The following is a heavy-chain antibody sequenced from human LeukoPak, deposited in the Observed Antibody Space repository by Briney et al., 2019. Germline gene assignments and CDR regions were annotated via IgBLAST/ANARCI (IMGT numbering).Heavy chain of an antibody. CDR2: IIPILGIA. D-gene: IGHD5-12*01. J-gene: IGHJ4*02. V-gene: IGHV1-69*04. CDR3: ARLMDIVATRDY. CDR1: GYTFTSYG. Sequence: GASVKVSCKASGYTFTSYGISWVRQAPGQGLEWMGRIIPILGIANYAQKFQGRVTITADKSTSTAYMELSSLRSEDTAVYYCARLMDIVATRDYWGQGTLVTVSS.